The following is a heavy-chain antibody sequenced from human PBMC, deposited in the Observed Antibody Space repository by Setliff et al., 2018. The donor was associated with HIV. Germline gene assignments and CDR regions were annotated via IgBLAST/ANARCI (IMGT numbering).Heavy chain of an antibody. V-gene: IGHV4-39*02. CDR3: TREGRGDPAMATTRIDY. CDR1: GGSISSGSYF. CDR2: IYYTGFA. D-gene: IGHD1-1*01. Sequence: SETLSLTCSVSGGSISSGSYFWGWIRQTPGKGLEWIGNIYYTGFAYYNPTLKSRVTISLDTSKTHFFLNLTSVTDADTAVYFCTREGRGDPAMATTRIDYWGQGKLVTVSS. J-gene: IGHJ4*02.